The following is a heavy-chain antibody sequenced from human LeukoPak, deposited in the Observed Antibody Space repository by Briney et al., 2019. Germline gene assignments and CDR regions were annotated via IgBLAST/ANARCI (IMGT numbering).Heavy chain of an antibody. CDR1: GYTFSSYV. V-gene: IGHV1-18*01. CDR2: ITAYNGNT. D-gene: IGHD4-17*01. CDR3: ATDSSGQTGVTTPYY. Sequence: ASVKVSCKASGYTFSSYVITWVRQAPGQGLEWMGWITAYNGNTDYAQKLQGRVTMTADTSTSTAYMELRTLRSDDTAVYYCATDSSGQTGVTTPYYRGQGTTVTVSS. J-gene: IGHJ6*02.